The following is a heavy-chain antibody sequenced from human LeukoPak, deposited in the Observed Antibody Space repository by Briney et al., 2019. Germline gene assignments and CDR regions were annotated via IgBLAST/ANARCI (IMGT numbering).Heavy chain of an antibody. CDR2: ISSSSSTYL. Sequence: PGGSLRLSCAASGFTFSSYSMNWVRQAPGKGLEWVSSISSSSSTYLYYADSVKGRFTISRDNSKNTLYLQMNSLRAEDTAVYYCARGIVGAPAAFDYWGQGTLVTVSS. D-gene: IGHD1-26*01. CDR3: ARGIVGAPAAFDY. J-gene: IGHJ4*02. V-gene: IGHV3-21*04. CDR1: GFTFSSYS.